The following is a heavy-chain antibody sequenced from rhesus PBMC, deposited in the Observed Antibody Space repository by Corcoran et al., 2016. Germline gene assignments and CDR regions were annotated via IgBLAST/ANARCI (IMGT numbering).Heavy chain of an antibody. CDR2: IYSNNGHT. V-gene: IGHV4S7*01. CDR1: GGSIRGGYG. Sequence: QVQLQESGPGLLKPSDTLSLTCAVSGGSIRGGYGWGGIRPPPGTGLDGIGSIYSNNGHTYYNPSLKRRVTNPTDTTKNQFSMKLSHVTAADTAVYYCARGRVLQYWVGYFDYWGQGVLVTVAA. D-gene: IGHD3-3*01. J-gene: IGHJ4*01. CDR3: ARGRVLQYWVGYFDY.